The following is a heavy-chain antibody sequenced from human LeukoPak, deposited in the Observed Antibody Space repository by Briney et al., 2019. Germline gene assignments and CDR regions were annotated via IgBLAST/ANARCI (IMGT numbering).Heavy chain of an antibody. J-gene: IGHJ4*02. CDR2: INSGATSE. CDR3: ARVICTGGSCFQNDY. D-gene: IGHD2-8*02. Sequence: GGSLRLSCTASGLIFSNFEMNWVRQAPGKGLQWLAYINSGATSEYYADSVKGRFTISRDNAKNSLYLQMNSLGVQDTAIYYCARVICTGGSCFQNDYWGQGTLVTVSS. V-gene: IGHV3-48*03. CDR1: GLIFSNFE.